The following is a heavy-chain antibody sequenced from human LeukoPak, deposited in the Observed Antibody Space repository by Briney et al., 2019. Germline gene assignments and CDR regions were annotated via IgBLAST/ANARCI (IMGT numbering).Heavy chain of an antibody. J-gene: IGHJ4*02. CDR2: LSGSGGST. V-gene: IGHV3-23*01. Sequence: GGSLRLSCAASGFTFSTYAMIWVRQAPGKGLEWVSALSGSGGSTYYADSVKGRFTISRDNPKNTVYLQMNSLRAEDTALYYCAKDGGFWGQGTLVTVSS. D-gene: IGHD2-15*01. CDR1: GFTFSTYA. CDR3: AKDGGF.